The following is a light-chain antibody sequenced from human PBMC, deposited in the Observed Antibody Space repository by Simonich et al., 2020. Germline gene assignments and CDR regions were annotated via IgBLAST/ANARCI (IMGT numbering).Light chain of an antibody. J-gene: IGLJ2*01. CDR3: SSYTSSSTGV. V-gene: IGLV2-14*01. Sequence: QSALTQPASVSGSPGQSITLSCTGTSSAVGGYNYVSWYQQHQGKAPNLMIYDVSKRPSGVSNRFSGSKAGNTASLTISGLQAEDEADYYGSSYTSSSTGVFGGGTKLTVL. CDR2: DVS. CDR1: SSAVGGYNY.